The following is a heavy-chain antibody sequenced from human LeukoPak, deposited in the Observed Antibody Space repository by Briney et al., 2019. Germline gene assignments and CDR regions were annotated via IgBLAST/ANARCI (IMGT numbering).Heavy chain of an antibody. CDR2: ISGSGGSA. Sequence: GGSLRLSCAASGFTFSSYGMSWVRQAPGKGLEWVSAISGSGGSAYYADSVKGRFTISRGNSKNTLYLQMNSLRAEDTAVYYCAKLQLGYYYMDVWGKGTTVTVSS. D-gene: IGHD5-18*01. V-gene: IGHV3-23*01. CDR3: AKLQLGYYYMDV. J-gene: IGHJ6*03. CDR1: GFTFSSYG.